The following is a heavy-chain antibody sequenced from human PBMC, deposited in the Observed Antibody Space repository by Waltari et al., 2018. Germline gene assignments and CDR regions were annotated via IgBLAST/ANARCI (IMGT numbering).Heavy chain of an antibody. CDR2: FSYNGII. D-gene: IGHD2-15*01. V-gene: IGHV4-39*01. CDR1: GGSISSTSYY. Sequence: LQLQQSGPGLVKPLETLSPTCSVSGGSISSTSYYWGWIGQPPGKGPECVGTFSYNGIIFCNPSLKRRTTIPVAMTEKVFSRQLRSVTAADTATYFCARPGRVGGGSIMGLDCWGQGTMVAFSS. CDR3: ARPGRVGGGSIMGLDC. J-gene: IGHJ4*02.